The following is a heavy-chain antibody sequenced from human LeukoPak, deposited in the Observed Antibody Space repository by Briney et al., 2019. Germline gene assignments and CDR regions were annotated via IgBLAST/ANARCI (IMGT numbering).Heavy chain of an antibody. V-gene: IGHV1-24*01. CDR1: GYTLTELS. Sequence: SVKVSCKVSGYTLTELSMHWVRQAPGKGLEWMGGFDPEDGETIYAQKFQGRVTMTEDTSTDTAYMELSSLRSEDTAVYYCATVYRYCSSTSCYSGPGFTNNWFDPWGQGTLVTVSS. CDR3: ATVYRYCSSTSCYSGPGFTNNWFDP. CDR2: FDPEDGET. J-gene: IGHJ5*02. D-gene: IGHD2-2*02.